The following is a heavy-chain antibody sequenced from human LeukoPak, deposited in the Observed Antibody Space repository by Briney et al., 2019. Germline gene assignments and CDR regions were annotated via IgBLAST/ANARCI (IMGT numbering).Heavy chain of an antibody. CDR1: GFTFRSYA. CDR3: AKRVASGSGSSSYSSYYGFDV. V-gene: IGHV3-23*01. J-gene: IGHJ6*02. Sequence: GGALRLSCAASGFTFRSYAMSWVRQAPGRGLGWVSPITGIGGSTYYADSVKGRFTISRDNSKTTLYLQMNSMRGEDTAVYYRAKRVASGSGSSSYSSYYGFDVWGQGTTVTVSS. CDR2: ITGIGGST. D-gene: IGHD3-10*01.